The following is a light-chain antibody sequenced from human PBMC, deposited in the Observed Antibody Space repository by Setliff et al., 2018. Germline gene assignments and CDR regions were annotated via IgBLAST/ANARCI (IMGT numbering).Light chain of an antibody. CDR2: DVS. Sequence: QSVLAQPASVSGSPGQSVTISCTGTNNDVGAYNYVSWYQQHPGKAPKFMIYDVSKRSSGASDRFSGSKSGNTASLTISGLQAEDEADYYCCSYVGSHTLRVFGTGTKVTVL. J-gene: IGLJ1*01. CDR3: CSYVGSHTLRV. V-gene: IGLV2-14*03. CDR1: NNDVGAYNY.